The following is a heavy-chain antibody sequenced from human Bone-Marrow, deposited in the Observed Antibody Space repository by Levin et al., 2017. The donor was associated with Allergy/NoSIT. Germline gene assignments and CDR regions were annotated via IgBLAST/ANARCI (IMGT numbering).Heavy chain of an antibody. CDR1: GFTFSAFG. Sequence: GGSLRLSCAASGFTFSAFGMHWVRQAPGKGLEWVAVIWYDASNRYYADSVKGRFTISRDNSKNTVYLQVNSLRAEDTAVYYCARDMGSGNYRPDNWGQGTLVTVSS. CDR2: IWYDASNR. D-gene: IGHD3-10*01. CDR3: ARDMGSGNYRPDN. J-gene: IGHJ4*02. V-gene: IGHV3-33*01.